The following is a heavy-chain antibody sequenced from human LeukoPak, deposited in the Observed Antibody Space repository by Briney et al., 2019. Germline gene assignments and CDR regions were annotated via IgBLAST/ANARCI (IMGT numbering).Heavy chain of an antibody. CDR2: ISSDGTTT. V-gene: IGHV3-74*01. CDR3: VCIPVGF. Sequence: GGSLRLSXAVSGFTFSNYWMHWVRQAPGKGLVWLSRISSDGTTTNYADSVKGRFTISRDNAKNTLYLQTNSLGAEDTAIYFCVCIPVGFWGQGPLVTVSS. CDR1: GFTFSNYW. D-gene: IGHD2-8*02. J-gene: IGHJ4*02.